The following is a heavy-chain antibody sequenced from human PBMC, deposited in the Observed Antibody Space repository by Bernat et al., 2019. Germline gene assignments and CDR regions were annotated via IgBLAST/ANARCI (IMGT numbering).Heavy chain of an antibody. J-gene: IGHJ3*02. V-gene: IGHV3-23*01. CDR3: ASGVVVVTANPPDAFDI. CDR1: GFTFSSYA. CDR2: ISGSGGST. D-gene: IGHD2-21*02. Sequence: EVQLLESGGGLVQPGGSLRLSCAASGFTFSSYAMSWVRQAPGKGLEWVSAISGSGGSTYYADSVKGRFTISRDNAKNSLYLQMNSLRAEDTAVYYCASGVVVVTANPPDAFDIWGQGTMVTVSS.